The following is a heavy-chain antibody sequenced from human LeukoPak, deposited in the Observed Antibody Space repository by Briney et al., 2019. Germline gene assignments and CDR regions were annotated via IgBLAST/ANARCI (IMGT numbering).Heavy chain of an antibody. D-gene: IGHD4-17*01. CDR1: GGSFSGYY. V-gene: IGHV4-34*01. CDR2: INHSGST. Sequence: SETLSLTCAVYGGSFSGYYWSWIRQPPGKGLEWIGEINHSGSTNYNPSLKSRVAISVDTSKNQFSLKLSSVTAADTAVYYCARGPYGDYAFDYWGQGTLVTVSS. CDR3: ARGPYGDYAFDY. J-gene: IGHJ4*02.